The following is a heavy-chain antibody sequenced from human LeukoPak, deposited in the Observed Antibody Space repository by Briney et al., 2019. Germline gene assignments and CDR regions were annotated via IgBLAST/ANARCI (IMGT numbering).Heavy chain of an antibody. Sequence: ASVKVSCKASGYTFTSYYMHCVRQAPGQGLEWMGIINPSGGSTSYAQKFQGRVTITRVMSTSKVYMEMSSLRSEDTAVYYCARGELIAAGDSRDAEYFQHWGQGTLVTVSS. CDR1: GYTFTSYY. CDR2: INPSGGST. D-gene: IGHD6-13*01. J-gene: IGHJ1*01. CDR3: ARGELIAAGDSRDAEYFQH. V-gene: IGHV1-46*01.